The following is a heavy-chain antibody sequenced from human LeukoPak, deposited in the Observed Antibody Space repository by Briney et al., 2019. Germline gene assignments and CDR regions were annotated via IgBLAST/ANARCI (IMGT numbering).Heavy chain of an antibody. Sequence: SVKVSCKASGGTFSSYAISWVRQAPGQGLEWTGRIIPILGIANYAQKFQGRVTMTRDTSTSTVYMELSSLRSEDTAVYYCARVDYGGNVDYWGQGTLVTVSS. CDR1: GGTFSSYA. V-gene: IGHV1-69*04. CDR2: IIPILGIA. D-gene: IGHD4-23*01. J-gene: IGHJ4*02. CDR3: ARVDYGGNVDY.